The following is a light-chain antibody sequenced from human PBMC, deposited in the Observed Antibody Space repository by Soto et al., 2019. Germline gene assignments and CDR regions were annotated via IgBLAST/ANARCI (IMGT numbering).Light chain of an antibody. Sequence: EIVMTQSPATLSVSPGERATLSCRASQSVSSNLAWYQQKPGQAPRLLIYDASTRATGIPARFSGSGSGTDFTLTINSLEPEDFAVYYCQQRGNWPPITFGQGTRLEIK. V-gene: IGKV3-11*01. CDR1: QSVSSN. CDR3: QQRGNWPPIT. CDR2: DAS. J-gene: IGKJ5*01.